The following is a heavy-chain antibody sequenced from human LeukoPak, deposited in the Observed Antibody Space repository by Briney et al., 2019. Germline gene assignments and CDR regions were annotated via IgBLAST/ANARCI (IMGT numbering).Heavy chain of an antibody. J-gene: IGHJ4*02. CDR3: ARSLAVADDFDY. Sequence: GASVKVSCKASGYTFTSYAMHWVRQAPGQRLEWMGWINAGNGNTKYSQKFQGRVTITRDTSASTAYMELSSLRSDDTAVYYCARSLAVADDFDYWGQGTLVTVSS. V-gene: IGHV1-3*01. CDR2: INAGNGNT. CDR1: GYTFTSYA. D-gene: IGHD6-19*01.